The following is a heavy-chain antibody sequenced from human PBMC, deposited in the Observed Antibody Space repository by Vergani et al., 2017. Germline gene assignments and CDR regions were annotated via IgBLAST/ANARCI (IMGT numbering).Heavy chain of an antibody. CDR1: GYSFTSYW. D-gene: IGHD2-15*01. J-gene: IGHJ5*02. CDR3: ARDAGYCSGGSCYSPHYYNWFDP. V-gene: IGHV5-10-1*01. Sequence: EVQLVQSGAEVKKPGESLRISCKGSGYSFTSYWISWVRQMPGKGLEWMGRIDPSDSYTNYSPSFQGHVTISADKSISTAYLQWSSLKASDTAMYYCARDAGYCSGGSCYSPHYYNWFDPWGQGTLVTVSS. CDR2: IDPSDSYT.